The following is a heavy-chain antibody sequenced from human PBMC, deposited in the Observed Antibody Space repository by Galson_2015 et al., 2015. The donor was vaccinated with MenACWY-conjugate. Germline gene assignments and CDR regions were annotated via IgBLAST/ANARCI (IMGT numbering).Heavy chain of an antibody. J-gene: IGHJ5*02. D-gene: IGHD2-15*01. Sequence: QSGAEVKKPGESLQISFKASGYSFTTYAMIWVRQAPGQGLEWMGWINTDTGKPTYAQGFTGRFVFSLDTSVSTAYLQINDLKAEDTAVYFCARSTGGYCSGGSCYWGSWGQGTLVIVSS. CDR2: INTDTGKP. V-gene: IGHV7-4-1*02. CDR3: ARSTGGYCSGGSCYWGS. CDR1: GYSFTTYA.